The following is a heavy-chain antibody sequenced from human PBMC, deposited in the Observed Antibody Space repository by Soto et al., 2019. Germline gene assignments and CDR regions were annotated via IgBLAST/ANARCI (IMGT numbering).Heavy chain of an antibody. V-gene: IGHV3-21*01. J-gene: IGHJ4*02. CDR1: GFTFSSYS. Sequence: PGGSLRLSXAASGFTFSSYSMNWVRQAPGKGLEWVSSISSSSSYIYYADSVKGRFTISRDNAKNSLYLQMNSLRAEDTAVYYCARVWAAGDFWSGPTPYWGQGTLVTVSS. CDR2: ISSSSSYI. CDR3: ARVWAAGDFWSGPTPY. D-gene: IGHD3-3*01.